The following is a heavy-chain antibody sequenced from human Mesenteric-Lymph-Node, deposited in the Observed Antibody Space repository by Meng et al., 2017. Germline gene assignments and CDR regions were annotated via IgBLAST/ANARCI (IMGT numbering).Heavy chain of an antibody. CDR1: GFTFRSYA. J-gene: IGHJ4*02. CDR2: ISYDGSNK. V-gene: IGHV3-30*07. Sequence: GESLKISCAASGFTFRSYAMHWVRQAPGKGLEWVAVISYDGSNKYYADSVKGRFTISRDNSKNTLYLQMNSLRAEDTAVYYCARDDYDILTGSYDYWGQGTLVTVSS. D-gene: IGHD3-9*01. CDR3: ARDDYDILTGSYDY.